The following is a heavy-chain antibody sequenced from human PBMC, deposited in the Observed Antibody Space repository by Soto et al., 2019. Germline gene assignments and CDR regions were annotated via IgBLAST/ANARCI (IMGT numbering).Heavy chain of an antibody. CDR3: ATGERGNPFYSSSWCVSFQH. D-gene: IGHD6-13*01. Sequence: GASVKVSCKVSGYTLTELSMHWVRQAPGKGLEWMGGFDPEDGETIYAQKFQGRVTMTEDTSTDTAYMELSSLRSEDTAVYYFATGERGNPFYSSSWCVSFQHWGQGTLVTVSS. V-gene: IGHV1-24*01. CDR2: FDPEDGET. CDR1: GYTLTELS. J-gene: IGHJ1*01.